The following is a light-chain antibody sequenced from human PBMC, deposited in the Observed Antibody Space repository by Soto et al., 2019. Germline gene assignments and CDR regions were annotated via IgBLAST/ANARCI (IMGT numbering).Light chain of an antibody. CDR3: QHHDSYPLT. V-gene: IGKV1-9*01. CDR1: QGIKNY. J-gene: IGKJ4*01. Sequence: DIQLTQSPSFLSASVGDRVTITCRASQGIKNYLAWNQQQPGKAPKLLIYAASTLQSGVPSRFSGSGSGTEFTLTITTLQPEDFATYYCQHHDSYPLTFGGGTKVEIK. CDR2: AAS.